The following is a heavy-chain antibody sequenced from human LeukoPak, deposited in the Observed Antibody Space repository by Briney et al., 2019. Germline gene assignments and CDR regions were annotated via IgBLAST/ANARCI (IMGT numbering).Heavy chain of an antibody. J-gene: IGHJ4*02. CDR3: ARAPFGRLDY. Sequence: SETLSLTCAVYGGPFSGYYWSWIRQPPGKGLEWIGEINHSGSTNYNPSLKSRVTISVDTSKNQFSLKLSSVTAADTAVYYCARAPFGRLDYWGQGTLVTVSS. CDR1: GGPFSGYY. D-gene: IGHD3-10*01. V-gene: IGHV4-34*01. CDR2: INHSGST.